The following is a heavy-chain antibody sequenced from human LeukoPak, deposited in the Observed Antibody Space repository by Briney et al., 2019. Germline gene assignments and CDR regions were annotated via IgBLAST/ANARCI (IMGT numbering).Heavy chain of an antibody. J-gene: IGHJ4*02. Sequence: PGGSLRLSCAASGFTFSSYWMNWVRQAPGNALEWVAYIKKDGSEKYYVDSVKGRFTISRDNAKNSLYLQMNSLRDEDTAVYYCARDRPYSGTYHDVDYWGQGTLVAVSS. CDR3: ARDRPYSGTYHDVDY. V-gene: IGHV3-7*01. D-gene: IGHD1-26*01. CDR2: IKKDGSEK. CDR1: GFTFSSYW.